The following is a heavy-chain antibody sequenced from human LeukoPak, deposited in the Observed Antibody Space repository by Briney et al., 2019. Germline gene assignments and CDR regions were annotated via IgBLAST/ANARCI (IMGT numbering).Heavy chain of an antibody. CDR1: GDPISSYY. D-gene: IGHD6-19*01. V-gene: IGHV4-4*07. Sequence: SETLSLTCTVSGDPISSYYWSWIRQPARKGLEWIGRIYTSGTTNYNSSLKSRLTMSVDTSKNQFSLKLSSVTAADTAMYYCARLGSSGSAQYFQDWGQGTLVTVSS. J-gene: IGHJ1*01. CDR3: ARLGSSGSAQYFQD. CDR2: IYTSGTT.